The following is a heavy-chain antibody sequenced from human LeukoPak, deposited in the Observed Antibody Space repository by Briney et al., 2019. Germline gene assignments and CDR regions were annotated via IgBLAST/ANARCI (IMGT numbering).Heavy chain of an antibody. CDR1: GYSFTSYW. Sequence: GESLKISCKGSGYSFTSYWIGWVRQMPGKGLEWMGIIYPGDSDTRYSPSFQGQVTISADRSISTAYLQWSSLKASDTAMYYCARHGAVAGRYNWFDPWGQGTLVTVSS. D-gene: IGHD6-19*01. V-gene: IGHV5-51*01. CDR2: IYPGDSDT. J-gene: IGHJ5*02. CDR3: ARHGAVAGRYNWFDP.